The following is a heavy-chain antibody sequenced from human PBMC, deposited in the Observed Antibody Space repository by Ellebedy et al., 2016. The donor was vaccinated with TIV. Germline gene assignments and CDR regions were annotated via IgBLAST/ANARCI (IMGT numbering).Heavy chain of an antibody. Sequence: SGPTLVKPTQTLTLTCTFSGFSLNTSGVGVAWIRQPPGKALEWLALIYWDDEKRYSPSLKSSLTNTKDTSKNQVVLTMTNMDPVDTATYFCAHRPQRQQLGWGYNWFDPWGQGILVTVSS. CDR1: GFSLNTSGVG. D-gene: IGHD6-13*01. J-gene: IGHJ5*02. CDR2: IYWDDEK. CDR3: AHRPQRQQLGWGYNWFDP. V-gene: IGHV2-5*02.